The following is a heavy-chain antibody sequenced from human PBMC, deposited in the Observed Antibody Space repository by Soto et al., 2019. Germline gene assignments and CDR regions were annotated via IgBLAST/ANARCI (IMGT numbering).Heavy chain of an antibody. CDR3: ARDGGSGYPRCLFDY. J-gene: IGHJ4*02. CDR2: ISSSSSTI. V-gene: IGHV3-48*02. CDR1: GFTFSSHS. D-gene: IGHD2-15*01. Sequence: EVQLVESGGGLAQPGGSLRLSCAASGFTFSSHSMNWVRQAPGKGLEWVSYISSSSSTIYYADSVKGRFTISRDNAKNSLYLQMNRLRDECTAVYYCARDGGSGYPRCLFDYWGQGILVTVSS.